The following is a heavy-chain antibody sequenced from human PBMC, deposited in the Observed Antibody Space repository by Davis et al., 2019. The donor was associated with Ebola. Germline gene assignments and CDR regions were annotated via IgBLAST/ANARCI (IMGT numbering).Heavy chain of an antibody. CDR1: GYSFTSYW. J-gene: IGHJ6*02. CDR2: IYPGDSDT. CDR3: ARRSHYYGSGSYSYGMDV. Sequence: KVSCKGSGYSFTSYWIGWVRQMPGKGLEWMGIIYPGDSDTRYSPSFQGQVTISADKSISTAYLQWSSLKASDTAMYYCARRSHYYGSGSYSYGMDVWGQGTTVTVSS. V-gene: IGHV5-51*01. D-gene: IGHD3-10*01.